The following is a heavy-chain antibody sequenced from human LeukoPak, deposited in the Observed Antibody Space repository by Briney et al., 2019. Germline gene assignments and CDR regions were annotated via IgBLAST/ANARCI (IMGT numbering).Heavy chain of an antibody. CDR3: ARGKTYYDISKDAFDI. J-gene: IGHJ3*02. V-gene: IGHV4-59*01. CDR1: GGSINNFY. Sequence: SETLSLTCTVSGGSINNFYWSWIRQPPGKGLEWIGYISYSGSTNYNISLKSRVTISVDTSKNQFSLKLSSVTAADTAVYYCARGKTYYDISKDAFDIWGQGTMVTVSS. D-gene: IGHD3-22*01. CDR2: ISYSGST.